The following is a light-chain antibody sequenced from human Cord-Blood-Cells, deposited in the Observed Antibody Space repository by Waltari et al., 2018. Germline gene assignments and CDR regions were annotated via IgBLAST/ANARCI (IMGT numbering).Light chain of an antibody. CDR3: QQYNSYRT. J-gene: IGKJ1*01. CDR2: KAS. V-gene: IGKV1-5*03. Sequence: EIKMTQPPSTLSASVEDRVTITCRASQSISSWLAWYQQKPGKAPKLLIYKASSLESGVPSRFSGSGSGTEFTLTISSLQPDDFATYYCQQYNSYRTFGQGTKVEIK. CDR1: QSISSW.